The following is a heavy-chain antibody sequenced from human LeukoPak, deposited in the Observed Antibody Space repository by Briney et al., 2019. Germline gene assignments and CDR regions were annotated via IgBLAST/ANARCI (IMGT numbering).Heavy chain of an antibody. CDR3: ARGHYGLDV. J-gene: IGHJ6*02. Sequence: GGSLRLSCAASGFTFSDHYASWIRQAPGKGLEWISYIYSSSNSIYYEDSVKGQFTISRDNAKNSVYLQMNSLRAEDTAVYYCARGHYGLDVWGQGTSVTVSS. V-gene: IGHV3-11*01. CDR2: IYSSSNSI. CDR1: GFTFSDHY.